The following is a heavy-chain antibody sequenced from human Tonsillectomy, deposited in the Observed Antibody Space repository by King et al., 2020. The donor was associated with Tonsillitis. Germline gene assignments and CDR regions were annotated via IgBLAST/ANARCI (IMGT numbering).Heavy chain of an antibody. CDR3: ARDGTMIPRPYYSDY. J-gene: IGHJ4*02. D-gene: IGHD3-22*01. CDR1: GYTFTTFT. Sequence: QLVQSGAEVKKPGASMKVSCKASGYTFTTFTIHWVRQAPGQRLEWMGWINAGNGNTLYSQKFQGRVTITRDTSASTVYMEVSSLRSADTAVYYCARDGTMIPRPYYSDYWGQGTLVTVSS. CDR2: INAGNGNT. V-gene: IGHV1-3*01.